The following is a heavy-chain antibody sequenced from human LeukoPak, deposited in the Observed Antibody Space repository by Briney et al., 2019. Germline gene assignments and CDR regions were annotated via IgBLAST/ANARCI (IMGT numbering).Heavy chain of an antibody. Sequence: ASVKVSFKASGYTFTSYYMHWVRQAPGQGLEWMGIINLSGGSTSYAQKFQGRVTMTRDTSTSTVYMELSSLRSEDTAVYYCARDSDIVVVVAATDASIFDYWGQGTLVTVSS. D-gene: IGHD2-15*01. J-gene: IGHJ4*02. CDR2: INLSGGST. V-gene: IGHV1-46*01. CDR1: GYTFTSYY. CDR3: ARDSDIVVVVAATDASIFDY.